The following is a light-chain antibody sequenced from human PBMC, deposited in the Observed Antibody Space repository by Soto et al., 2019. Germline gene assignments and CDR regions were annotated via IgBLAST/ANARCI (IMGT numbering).Light chain of an antibody. Sequence: QSALTQPASVSGSPGQSITISCTGTSGDIGYYNYVSWYQQHPGKAPKLMIYEVSNRPSGVSNRFSGSKSANTASLTISGLQAEDEADYHCSSYTSTSTLVFGTGTKLTVL. CDR2: EVS. J-gene: IGLJ1*01. CDR1: SGDIGYYNY. CDR3: SSYTSTSTLV. V-gene: IGLV2-14*01.